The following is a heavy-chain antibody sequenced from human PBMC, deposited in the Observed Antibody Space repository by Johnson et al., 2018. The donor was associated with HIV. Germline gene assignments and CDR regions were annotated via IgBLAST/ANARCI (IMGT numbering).Heavy chain of an antibody. Sequence: VQLVESGGGVVQPGRSLRLSCAASGFTFSSYWMHWVRQAPGKGLVWVTRIHSYGSSASSAASVKGRFTISRDNAKNTLYLQINSLRAEDTAVYYCARDPFGALDGDAFDIWGQGTVVTVSS. CDR3: ARDPFGALDGDAFDI. D-gene: IGHD3-10*01. CDR1: GFTFSSYW. J-gene: IGHJ3*02. V-gene: IGHV3-74*01. CDR2: IHSYGSSA.